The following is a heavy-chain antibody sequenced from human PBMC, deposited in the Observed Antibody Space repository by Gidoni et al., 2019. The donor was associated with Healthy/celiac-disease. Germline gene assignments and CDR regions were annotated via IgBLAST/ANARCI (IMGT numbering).Heavy chain of an antibody. J-gene: IGHJ6*02. V-gene: IGHV4-39*01. CDR2: IYYSGST. CDR3: ARHLRNSSSSLSEHYYYYGMDV. CDR1: GGSISSSSYY. Sequence: QLQLQESGPGLVKPSETLSLTCTVSGGSISSSSYYWGWIRQPPGKGLEWIGSIYYSGSTYYNPSLKSRVTISVDTSKNQFSLKLSSVTAADTAVYYCARHLRNSSSSLSEHYYYYGMDVWGQGTTVTVSS. D-gene: IGHD6-6*01.